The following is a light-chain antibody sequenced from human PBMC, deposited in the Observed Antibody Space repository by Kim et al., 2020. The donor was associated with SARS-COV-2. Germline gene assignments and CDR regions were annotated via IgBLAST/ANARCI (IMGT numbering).Light chain of an antibody. J-gene: IGLJ2*01. CDR3: SSYGGRNNLL. Sequence: QSALTQPPSASGSPGQSVTISCSGASSDVGGYKYVSWYQQHPGKAPKLMIYEVSQRPSGVPDRFSGSKSGNTASLTVSGLQAEDEADYYCSSYGGRNNLLFGGGTQLTVL. CDR1: SSDVGGYKY. CDR2: EVS. V-gene: IGLV2-8*01.